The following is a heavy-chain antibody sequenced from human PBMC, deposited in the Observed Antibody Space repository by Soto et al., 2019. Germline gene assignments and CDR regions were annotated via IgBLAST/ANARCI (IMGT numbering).Heavy chain of an antibody. J-gene: IGHJ4*02. CDR3: TTDPVFGY. V-gene: IGHV3-15*02. CDR2: IKSNSDGGTT. CDR1: GFTFRNVW. Sequence: ESGGALVKPGGSLRLSCAVSGFTFRNVWMSWVRQAPGKGLEWVGRIKSNSDGGTTDYAPPVKGRFIISRDDSKNTLYLQMNSLKSEDTAVYYCTTDPVFGYWGQGTLVSVSS.